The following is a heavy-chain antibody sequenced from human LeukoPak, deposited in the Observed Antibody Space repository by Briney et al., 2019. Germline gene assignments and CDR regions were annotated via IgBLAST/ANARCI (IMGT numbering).Heavy chain of an antibody. CDR2: IDHSGSA. CDR3: ARGLELWFEGTGHWFDA. V-gene: IGHV4-34*01. Sequence: KPSETLSLTCTVHGGSFRGYSWTWIRQPPGKGLEWIGEIDHSGSAKYNSSLKSRLTMSVDTSTNQVSLKLKSVTAADAAVYYCARGLELWFEGTGHWFDAWGQGTRVIVS. J-gene: IGHJ5*02. CDR1: GGSFRGYS. D-gene: IGHD3-10*01.